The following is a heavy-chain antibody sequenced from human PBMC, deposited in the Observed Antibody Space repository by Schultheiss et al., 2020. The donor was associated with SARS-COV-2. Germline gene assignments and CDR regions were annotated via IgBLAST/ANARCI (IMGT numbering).Heavy chain of an antibody. Sequence: GGSLRLSCAASGFTVSSNYMSWVRQAPGKGLEWVSVIYSGGSTYYADSVKGRFTISRDNAKNSLYLQMNSLRAEDTAVYYCAKDRGLYDFWSGYYSNWYFDLWGRGTLVTVSS. CDR3: AKDRGLYDFWSGYYSNWYFDL. V-gene: IGHV3-53*01. D-gene: IGHD3-3*01. CDR1: GFTVSSNY. J-gene: IGHJ2*01. CDR2: IYSGGST.